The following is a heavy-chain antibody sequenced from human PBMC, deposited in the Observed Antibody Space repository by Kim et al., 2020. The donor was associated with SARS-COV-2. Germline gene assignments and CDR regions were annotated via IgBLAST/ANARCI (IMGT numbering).Heavy chain of an antibody. CDR2: ISSSGTTI. V-gene: IGHV3-48*03. Sequence: GGSLRLSCAASGFTFSNYEMNWVRQAPGKGLEWVSYISSSGTTIYYADSVKGRFTISRDNAKNSLYLQMNSLRAEDTAVYYCARGRSGWYYFDYWGQATLVTVSS. J-gene: IGHJ4*02. D-gene: IGHD6-19*01. CDR1: GFTFSNYE. CDR3: ARGRSGWYYFDY.